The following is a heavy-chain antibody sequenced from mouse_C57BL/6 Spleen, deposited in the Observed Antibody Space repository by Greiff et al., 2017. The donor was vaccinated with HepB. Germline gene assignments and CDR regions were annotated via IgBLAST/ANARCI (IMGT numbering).Heavy chain of an antibody. CDR3: ARSGGNYRFDY. J-gene: IGHJ2*01. CDR1: GYTFTSYW. CDR2: INPSNGGT. D-gene: IGHD2-1*01. Sequence: QVQLQQPGTELVKPGASVKLSCKASGYTFTSYWMHWVKQRPGQGLEWIGNINPSNGGTNYNEKFKSKATLTVDKSSSTAYMQLSSRTSEDSAVYDCARSGGNYRFDYWGQGTTLTVSS. V-gene: IGHV1-53*01.